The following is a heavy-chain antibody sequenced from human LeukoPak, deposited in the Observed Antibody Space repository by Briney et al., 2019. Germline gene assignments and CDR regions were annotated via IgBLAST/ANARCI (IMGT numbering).Heavy chain of an antibody. D-gene: IGHD6-19*01. V-gene: IGHV1-2*04. CDR3: ARTGSSGWYLFDY. Sequence: ASVKVSCKASGYTFTGYYMHWVRQAPGQGLEWMGWINPNSGGTNYAQKFQGWVTMTRDTSISTAYMELSRLRSDDTAVYYCARTGSSGWYLFDYWGQGTLVTVSS. CDR2: INPNSGGT. CDR1: GYTFTGYY. J-gene: IGHJ4*02.